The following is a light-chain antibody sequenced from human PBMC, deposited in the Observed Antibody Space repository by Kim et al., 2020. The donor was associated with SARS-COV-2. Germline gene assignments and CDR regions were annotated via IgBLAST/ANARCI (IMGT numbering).Light chain of an antibody. J-gene: IGKJ1*01. CDR2: DTF. CDR3: QQTYSDRT. CDR1: QSVGNN. Sequence: GDRVTIPCRASQSVGNNLHWYQQKAGTAPKLLIYDTFYLESGVPSRFSGSGSGTDFTLTVSSLQPEDFATYFCQQTYSDRTFGQGTKVDIK. V-gene: IGKV1-39*01.